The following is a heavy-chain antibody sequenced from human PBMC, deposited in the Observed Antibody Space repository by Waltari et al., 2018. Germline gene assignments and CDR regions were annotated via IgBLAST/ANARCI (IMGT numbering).Heavy chain of an antibody. Sequence: VQLQVSGQGLVQPSGTLSLPCAVSGDSLSGTYWWSWVCKSPEKGLEWIGQVHHSGKTHYNPSLQSRVTISVDKPKNQFSLNLNSVTAADTAIYYCAGDRAIGLFFDYWGRGTLVTVSS. D-gene: IGHD2-2*01. CDR2: VHHSGKT. CDR1: GDSLSGTYW. J-gene: IGHJ4*02. CDR3: AGDRAIGLFFDY. V-gene: IGHV4-4*02.